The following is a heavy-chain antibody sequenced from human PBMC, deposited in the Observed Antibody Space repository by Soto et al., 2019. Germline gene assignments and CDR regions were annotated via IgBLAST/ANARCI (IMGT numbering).Heavy chain of an antibody. CDR2: IDPSDSYT. J-gene: IGHJ4*02. CDR3: ARLSPNYDILTGYSYFDY. D-gene: IGHD3-9*01. CDR1: GYSLTSDW. Sequence: GESLKISGKGSGYSLTSDWIGWVRQMPGKGLEWMGRIDPSDSYTNYSPSFQGHVTISADKSISTAYLQWSSLKASDTAMYYCARLSPNYDILTGYSYFDYWGQGTLVTVSS. V-gene: IGHV5-10-1*01.